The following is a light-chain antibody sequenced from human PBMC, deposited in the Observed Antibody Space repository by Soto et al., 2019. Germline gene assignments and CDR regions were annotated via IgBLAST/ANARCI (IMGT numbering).Light chain of an antibody. CDR1: QSLLHSNGYNS. J-gene: IGKJ1*01. V-gene: IGKV2-28*01. CDR2: LGS. CDR3: MQALQTPRT. Sequence: EIVMTKSPLSLPVTPGEPASISCKSSQSLLHSNGYNSLDWYLQKPGQSPRLLIYLGSNRASGVPDRFSGSGSGTDFTLKISRVEAEDVGVYYCMQALQTPRTFGKGTKVELK.